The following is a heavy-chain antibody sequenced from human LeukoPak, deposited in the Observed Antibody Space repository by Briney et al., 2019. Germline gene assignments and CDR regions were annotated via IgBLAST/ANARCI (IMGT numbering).Heavy chain of an antibody. CDR2: ISSSSSYI. CDR3: ARAFQDIVSRSDGGDF. D-gene: IGHD5/OR15-5a*01. J-gene: IGHJ1*01. Sequence: RGSPRLSCAASGFTFSSYSMSWVRQAPGKGLEWVSSISSSSSYIYYADSVKGRFPIPRDNAKNSLYLQMNSLRAEDTAVYYCARAFQDIVSRSDGGDFWGQSTLVPVSS. V-gene: IGHV3-21*01. CDR1: GFTFSSYS.